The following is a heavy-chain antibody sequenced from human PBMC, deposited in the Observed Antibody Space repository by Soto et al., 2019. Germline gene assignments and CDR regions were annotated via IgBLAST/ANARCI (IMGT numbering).Heavy chain of an antibody. CDR1: GGSISSSSYY. J-gene: IGHJ6*02. CDR2: IYYSGST. Sequence: SETLSLTXTVSGGSISSSSYYWGWIRQPPGKGLEWIGTIYYSGSTYYNPSLKSRVTISVDTSKNQFSLNLSSVTAADTAVYYCARPIKAMGLYGMDVWGQGTTVTVSS. CDR3: ARPIKAMGLYGMDV. D-gene: IGHD5-18*01. V-gene: IGHV4-39*01.